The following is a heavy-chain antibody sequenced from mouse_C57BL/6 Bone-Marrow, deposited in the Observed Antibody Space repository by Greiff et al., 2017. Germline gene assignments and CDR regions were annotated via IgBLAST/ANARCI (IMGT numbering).Heavy chain of an antibody. CDR3: STLEGYFDY. Sequence: EVKLVESGGGFVKPGGSLKLSCAASGFTFSDDGMHWVRQAPEEGLEWVAYISSGSSTIYYAATVKGRITISRDNAKNTMFLQMTSLRSEDTAMYYCSTLEGYFDYWGQGTTLTVSS. CDR2: ISSGSSTI. V-gene: IGHV5-17*01. J-gene: IGHJ2*01. CDR1: GFTFSDDG.